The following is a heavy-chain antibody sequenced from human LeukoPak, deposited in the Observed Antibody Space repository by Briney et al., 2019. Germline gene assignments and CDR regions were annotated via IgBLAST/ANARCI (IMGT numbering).Heavy chain of an antibody. V-gene: IGHV4-59*08. J-gene: IGHJ4*02. Sequence: SETLSLTCTIAGGSISSFYWSWIRQPPGKGLEWIGYIYHTGDTIYNPSLMSRVTISLDTSRNQFSLKLSSVTAADTAVYYCARLAAAGDPWLYYWGQGTLVTVSS. CDR2: IYHTGDT. CDR1: GGSISSFY. CDR3: ARLAAAGDPWLYY. D-gene: IGHD6-13*01.